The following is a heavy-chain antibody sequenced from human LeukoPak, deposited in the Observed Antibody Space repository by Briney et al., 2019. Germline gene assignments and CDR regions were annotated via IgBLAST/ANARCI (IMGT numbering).Heavy chain of an antibody. J-gene: IGHJ4*02. V-gene: IGHV3-74*01. D-gene: IGHD5-24*01. CDR2: INSDGSST. Sequence: GGSLRLSCAASGFTFSSYWMRWVRQAPGKGLVWVSRINSDGSSTSYADSVKGRFTISRDNAKNTLYLQMNSLRADDTGVYYCARMGRDGYVYWGQGTLVTVSS. CDR1: GFTFSSYW. CDR3: ARMGRDGYVY.